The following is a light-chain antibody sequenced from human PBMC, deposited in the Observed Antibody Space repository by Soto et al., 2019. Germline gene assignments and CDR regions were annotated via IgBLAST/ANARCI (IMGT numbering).Light chain of an antibody. CDR3: QQYGSSPPSST. J-gene: IGKJ5*01. Sequence: EVVVTQSPGTLSLSPGERATLSCRASQRVSSGYLAWYQQKPGQAPRLLIYGASSRATGIPDRFSGRGSGTDFTLTISRLEPEDFAVYYCQQYGSSPPSSTFGQGTRLE. CDR2: GAS. CDR1: QRVSSGY. V-gene: IGKV3-20*01.